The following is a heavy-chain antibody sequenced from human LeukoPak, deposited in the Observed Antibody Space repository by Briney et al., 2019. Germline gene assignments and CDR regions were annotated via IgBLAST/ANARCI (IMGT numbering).Heavy chain of an antibody. Sequence: GGSLRLSCAASGFTFSSYAMGWVRQAPGKGLEWVSAVSGSGDNTYYADSVKGRFTISGDNSKSTLYLQMNSLRAGDTAVYYCAKDAYSDYPDAFDFWGQGTMVTVSS. CDR1: GFTFSSYA. D-gene: IGHD4-11*01. CDR3: AKDAYSDYPDAFDF. V-gene: IGHV3-23*01. CDR2: VSGSGDNT. J-gene: IGHJ3*01.